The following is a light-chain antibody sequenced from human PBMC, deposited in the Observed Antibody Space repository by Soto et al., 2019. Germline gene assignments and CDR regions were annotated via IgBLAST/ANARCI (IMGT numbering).Light chain of an antibody. CDR1: QSISSY. Sequence: EIVLTQSPATLSLSPGERATLSYRASQSISSYLAWYQQKPGQAPRLLIYDASNRATGIPARFSGSGSGSDFTLTISSLEPEDFAVYYCQQRSNWPPTFGQGTKVEIE. CDR3: QQRSNWPPT. J-gene: IGKJ1*01. V-gene: IGKV3-11*01. CDR2: DAS.